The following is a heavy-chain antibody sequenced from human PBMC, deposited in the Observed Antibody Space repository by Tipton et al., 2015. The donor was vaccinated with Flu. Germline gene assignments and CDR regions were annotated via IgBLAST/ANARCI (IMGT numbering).Heavy chain of an antibody. Sequence: TLSLTCTVSGGSISSYYWSWIRQPPGKGLEWIGYIYYSGSTNYNPSLKSRVTISVDTSKNQFSLKLSSVTAADTAVYYCARQTYDFWSGYPYYYYGMDVWGHGTTVTVSS. CDR3: ARQTYDFWSGYPYYYYGMDV. V-gene: IGHV4-59*08. CDR2: IYYSGST. CDR1: GGSISSYY. J-gene: IGHJ6*02. D-gene: IGHD3-3*01.